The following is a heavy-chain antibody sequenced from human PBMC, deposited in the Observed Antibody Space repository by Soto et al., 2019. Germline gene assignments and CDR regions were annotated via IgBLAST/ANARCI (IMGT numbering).Heavy chain of an antibody. CDR2: ISGSGGST. Sequence: EVPLLESGGGLVQPGGSLRLSCAASGFTFSSYAMSWVRQAPGKGLEWVSAISGSGGSTYYADSVKGRFTISRDNSKNTLYLQMNSLRAEDTAVYYCAKPRASSGYYYYYYGMDVWGQGTTVTVSS. CDR1: GFTFSSYA. V-gene: IGHV3-23*01. J-gene: IGHJ6*02. D-gene: IGHD3-22*01. CDR3: AKPRASSGYYYYYYGMDV.